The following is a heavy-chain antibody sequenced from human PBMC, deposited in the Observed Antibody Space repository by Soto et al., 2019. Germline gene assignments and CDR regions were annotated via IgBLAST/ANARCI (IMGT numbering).Heavy chain of an antibody. J-gene: IGHJ4*02. Sequence: GGSLRLSCVASGFTFNNYGMSWARQAPGKGLEWVSTISAGGGNTHYADSVKGRFTISRDNSKSTLYLQMNILRVEDTAVYYCAKDCCPPDFDYWGQGTLVTVSS. CDR3: AKDCCPPDFDY. CDR1: GFTFNNYG. CDR2: ISAGGGNT. V-gene: IGHV3-23*01.